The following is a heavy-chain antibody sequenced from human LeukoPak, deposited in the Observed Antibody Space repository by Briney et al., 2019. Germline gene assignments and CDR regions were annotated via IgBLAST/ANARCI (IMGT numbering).Heavy chain of an antibody. CDR1: GGSISSYY. D-gene: IGHD4-17*01. V-gene: IGHV4-59*08. CDR3: ARHLGSDYGDFYFEY. CDR2: IYYSGST. J-gene: IGHJ4*02. Sequence: NPSETLSLTCTVSGGSISSYYWSWIRQPPGKGLEWVGYIYYSGSTNYNPSLYSRVTISVDTSKNHFSLKLTSVTAADTAVYYCARHLGSDYGDFYFEYWGQGTLVPVPP.